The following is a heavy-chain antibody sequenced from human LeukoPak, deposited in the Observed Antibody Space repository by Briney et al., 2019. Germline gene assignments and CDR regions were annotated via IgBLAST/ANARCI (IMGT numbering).Heavy chain of an antibody. CDR2: INSDGSST. CDR1: GFTFSSYW. CDR3: TRDGDSFYAFDI. D-gene: IGHD4-17*01. J-gene: IGHJ3*02. Sequence: GGSLRLSCAASGFTFSSYWMHWVRQAPGKGLVWVSRINSDGSSTSYADSVKGRFTISRDNAKNTLYLQMNSLRAEDTAVYYCTRDGDSFYAFDIWGQGTMVTVSS. V-gene: IGHV3-74*01.